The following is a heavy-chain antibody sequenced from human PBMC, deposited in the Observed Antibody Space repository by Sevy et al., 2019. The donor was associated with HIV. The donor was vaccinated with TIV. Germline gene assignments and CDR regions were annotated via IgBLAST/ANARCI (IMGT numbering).Heavy chain of an antibody. CDR2: ISSRGSYL. CDR1: GFIFSTYS. D-gene: IGHD4-17*01. Sequence: GGSLRLSCAASGFIFSTYSLSWVRQAPGKGLEWLSSISSRGSYLYYADSVKGRFTISRDNAKNSLYLQMNSLRAEDTAVYYCARDYGGIRHLQHWGQGTLVTVSS. V-gene: IGHV3-21*06. CDR3: ARDYGGIRHLQH. J-gene: IGHJ1*01.